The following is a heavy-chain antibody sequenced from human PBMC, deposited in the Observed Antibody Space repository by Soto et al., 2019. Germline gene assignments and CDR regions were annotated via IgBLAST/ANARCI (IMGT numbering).Heavy chain of an antibody. CDR1: GGSFSGYY. Sequence: WETLSLTCAVYGGSFSGYYWSWIRQPPGNGLEWIGEINHSGSTNYNPSLKSRVTISVDTSKNQFSLKLSSVTAADTAVYYCARGGRIWQQLAPYYYRMDVWGQGTTVTVSS. V-gene: IGHV4-34*01. CDR3: ARGGRIWQQLAPYYYRMDV. D-gene: IGHD6-13*01. CDR2: INHSGST. J-gene: IGHJ6*02.